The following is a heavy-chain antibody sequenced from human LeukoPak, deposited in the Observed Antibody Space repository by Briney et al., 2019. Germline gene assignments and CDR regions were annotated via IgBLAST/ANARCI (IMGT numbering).Heavy chain of an antibody. D-gene: IGHD3-10*01. CDR1: GFTFSSNW. V-gene: IGHV3-74*01. CDR2: IYSDESTT. Sequence: GGSLRLSCAASGFTFSSNWMHWVRQAPGKGLVWVSRIYSDESTTSYADSVKGRFTISRDNAENTLYLQMNSLRAEDTAVYYCRLWFGETSMDVWGKGITVSVSS. CDR3: RLWFGETSMDV. J-gene: IGHJ6*03.